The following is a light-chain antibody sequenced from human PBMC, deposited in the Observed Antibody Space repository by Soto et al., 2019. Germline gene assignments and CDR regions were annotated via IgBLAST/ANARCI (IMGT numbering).Light chain of an antibody. V-gene: IGKV3-11*01. CDR1: QNIGTS. J-gene: IGKJ5*01. CDR3: QQRSVWPIT. CDR2: DAS. Sequence: EIFLTQSPATLSLARGEIATLSCRAGQNIGTSLVWSQQKPGQSPRLLIYDASHRATGVPARFSDSGSGTDFTLTISRLEPEDFAVYYCQQRSVWPITFGQGTRLEIK.